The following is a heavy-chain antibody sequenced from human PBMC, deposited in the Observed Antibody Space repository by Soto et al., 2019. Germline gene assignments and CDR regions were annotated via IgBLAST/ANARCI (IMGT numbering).Heavy chain of an antibody. CDR3: AKDPAEQVVPHSSGY. Sequence: GGSLRLSCAASGFTFSSYAMSWVRQAPGKGLEWVSAISGSGGSTYYADSVKGRFTISRDNSKNTLYLQMNSLRAEDTAVYYCAKDPAEQVVPHSSGYRGQATLVTVSS. V-gene: IGHV3-23*01. CDR1: GFTFSSYA. D-gene: IGHD6-13*01. CDR2: ISGSGGST. J-gene: IGHJ4*02.